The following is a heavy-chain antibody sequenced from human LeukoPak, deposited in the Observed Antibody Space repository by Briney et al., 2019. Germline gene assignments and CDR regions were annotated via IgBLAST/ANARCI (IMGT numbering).Heavy chain of an antibody. CDR2: ISDIGSI. V-gene: IGHV4-59*12. Sequence: SETLSLTCTVSGGSISSYYWSWIRQPPGKGLEWIAYISDIGSINYNPSLKSRVTISVDTSKNQFSLKLSSVTAADTAVYYCASLYYDILTGYDHNWFDPWGQGTLVTVSS. J-gene: IGHJ5*02. CDR1: GGSISSYY. D-gene: IGHD3-9*01. CDR3: ASLYYDILTGYDHNWFDP.